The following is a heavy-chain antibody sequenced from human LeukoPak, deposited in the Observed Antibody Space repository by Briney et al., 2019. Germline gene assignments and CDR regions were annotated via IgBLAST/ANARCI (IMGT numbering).Heavy chain of an antibody. D-gene: IGHD3-10*01. CDR1: GFTFSSYN. CDR3: TTDINSGRRAFDV. V-gene: IGHV3-15*01. CDR2: IKRKADGGTT. J-gene: IGHJ3*01. Sequence: GGSLRLSCAASGFTFSSYNMNWVRQAPGKGLEWVGRIKRKADGGTTDYAAPVKGRFTISRDDSKNTLYLQMNSLRTEDTAVYYCTTDINSGRRAFDVWGQGTMVTVSS.